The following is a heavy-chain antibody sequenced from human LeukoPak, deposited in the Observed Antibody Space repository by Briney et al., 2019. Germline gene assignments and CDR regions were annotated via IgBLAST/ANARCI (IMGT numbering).Heavy chain of an antibody. CDR2: IYSGGST. Sequence: PGGSLRLSCAASGFTFSSYWMSWVRQAPGKGLEWVSVIYSGGSTYYADSVKGRFTISRDNSKNTLYLQMNSLRAEDTAVYYCARDVYCSSTSCYYNFDYYYGMDVWGQGTTVTVSS. J-gene: IGHJ6*02. CDR1: GFTFSSYW. CDR3: ARDVYCSSTSCYYNFDYYYGMDV. D-gene: IGHD2-2*01. V-gene: IGHV3-66*01.